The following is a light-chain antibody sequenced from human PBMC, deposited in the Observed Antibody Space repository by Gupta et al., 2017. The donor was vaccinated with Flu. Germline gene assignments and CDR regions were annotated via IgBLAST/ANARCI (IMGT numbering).Light chain of an antibody. CDR2: KTS. J-gene: IGKJ1*01. Sequence: DIQMTQSPSTLSASVGDRVTITCRASQSISHWLAWYQQKPGKAPKLLIYKTSSLESGVPSRFSGSGSGTEFTLTISSLKPDDFATYYCQQYNYYWTFGQGTKVEIK. CDR1: QSISHW. V-gene: IGKV1-5*03. CDR3: QQYNYYWT.